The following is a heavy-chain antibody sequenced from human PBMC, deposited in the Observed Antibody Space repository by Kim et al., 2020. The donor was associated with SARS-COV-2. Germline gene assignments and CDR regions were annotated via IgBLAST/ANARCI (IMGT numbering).Heavy chain of an antibody. CDR1: GGTFSSYA. Sequence: PSVKVSCKASGGTFSSYAISWVRQAPGQGLEWMGGIIPIFGTANYAQKFQGRVTITADESTSTAYMELSSLRSEDTAVYYCAREGQDYDILMYNWFDPWGQGTLVTVSS. J-gene: IGHJ5*02. CDR2: IIPIFGTA. CDR3: AREGQDYDILMYNWFDP. D-gene: IGHD3-9*01. V-gene: IGHV1-69*13.